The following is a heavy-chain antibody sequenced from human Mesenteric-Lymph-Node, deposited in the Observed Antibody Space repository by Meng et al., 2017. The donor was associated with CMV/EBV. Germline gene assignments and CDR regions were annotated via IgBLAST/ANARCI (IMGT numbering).Heavy chain of an antibody. J-gene: IGHJ4*02. V-gene: IGHV1-2*02. CDR1: AYTFTGYY. D-gene: IGHD6-19*01. CDR2: INPNSGGT. CDR3: ARQPSDNSGWLDY. Sequence: ASVKVSCKASAYTFTGYYMHWVRQAPGQGLELMGWINPNSGGTNYAQKFQGRVTMTRDTSVSTAYMELSRLRSDDTAVYYCARQPSDNSGWLDYWGQGTLVTVSS.